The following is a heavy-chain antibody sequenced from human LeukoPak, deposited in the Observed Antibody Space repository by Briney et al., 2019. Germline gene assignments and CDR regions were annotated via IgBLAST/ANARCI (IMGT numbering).Heavy chain of an antibody. CDR2: IYTSGST. CDR1: GGSISSGSYY. D-gene: IGHD2-2*01. CDR3: ARVNCSSTSCSSLTFDY. V-gene: IGHV4-61*02. Sequence: SQTLSLTCTVSGGSISSGSYYWSWIRQPAGKGLEWIGRIYTSGSTNYNPSLKSRVTISVDTSKNQFSLKLSSVTAADTAVYYCARVNCSSTSCSSLTFDYWGQGTQVTVSS. J-gene: IGHJ4*02.